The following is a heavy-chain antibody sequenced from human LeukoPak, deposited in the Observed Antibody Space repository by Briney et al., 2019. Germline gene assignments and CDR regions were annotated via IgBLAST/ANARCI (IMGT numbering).Heavy chain of an antibody. CDR2: INGDGSSI. Sequence: GGSLRLSGGGSGFTFSNYWMHWVRQAPGKGLVWVSRINGDGSSISYADSVKGRFTISRDNAKNTLYLQINSLRAEDTAVFYCARGPSGSAYGLFDYWGQGTLVTVSS. V-gene: IGHV3-74*01. J-gene: IGHJ4*02. CDR3: ARGPSGSAYGLFDY. CDR1: GFTFSNYW. D-gene: IGHD5-12*01.